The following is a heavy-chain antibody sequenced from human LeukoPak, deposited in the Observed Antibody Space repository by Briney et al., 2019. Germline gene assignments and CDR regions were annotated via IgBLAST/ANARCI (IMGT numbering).Heavy chain of an antibody. Sequence: PSQTLSLTCTVSGGSISSGSYYWSWIRQPAGKGLEWIGRIYTSGSTNYNPSLKSRVTISVDTSKNQFSLKVSSVTAADTAVYYCARGVGLRSDFDIWGQGTMVTVSS. V-gene: IGHV4-61*02. CDR1: GGSISSGSYY. D-gene: IGHD3-3*01. CDR2: IYTSGST. CDR3: ARGVGLRSDFDI. J-gene: IGHJ3*02.